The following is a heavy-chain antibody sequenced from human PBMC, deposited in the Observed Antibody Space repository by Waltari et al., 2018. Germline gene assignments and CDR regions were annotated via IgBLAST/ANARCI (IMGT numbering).Heavy chain of an antibody. J-gene: IGHJ5*02. Sequence: EVRLAESGGGLVKPGGSLRLSCTASGFDFSDYDMKWVRQAPGAGLGGVSSIGGTHSNIFYADSVKGRFTVSRDNAKNSLYFQMDNLRAEDSGLYYCTRDLYGSGGDWFDPWGQGTLVTVSS. D-gene: IGHD3-10*01. V-gene: IGHV3-21*01. CDR3: TRDLYGSGGDWFDP. CDR1: GFDFSDYD. CDR2: IGGTHSNI.